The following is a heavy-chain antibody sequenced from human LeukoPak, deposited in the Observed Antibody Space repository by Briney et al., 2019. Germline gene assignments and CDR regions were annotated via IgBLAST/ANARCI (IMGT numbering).Heavy chain of an antibody. CDR3: ARQTGSGLFILP. D-gene: IGHD3/OR15-3a*01. J-gene: IGHJ4*02. V-gene: IGHV4-39*01. CDR1: GVSISSSNSY. CDR2: IYYSGNT. Sequence: PSETLSLTCTVSGVSISSSNSYWGWIRQPPGKGLGWIGSIYYSGNTYYNASLKSQVSISIATSKTQSSLRLTSVTAADTAVYYCARQTGSGLFILPGGQGTLVTVSS.